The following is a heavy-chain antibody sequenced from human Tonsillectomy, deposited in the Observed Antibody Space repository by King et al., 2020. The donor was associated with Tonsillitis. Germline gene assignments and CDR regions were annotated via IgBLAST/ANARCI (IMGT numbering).Heavy chain of an antibody. CDR1: GFTFSSYW. V-gene: IGHV3-7*01. Sequence: VQLVESGGGLVQPGGSLRLSCAASGFTFSSYWMSWFRQAPGRGREGVANIKQYGSDENYVDSVKGRFTISRDNAKNSLYLQMNSLRAEDTAVYYCARPLTVDYAFDIWGQGTTVTVSS. D-gene: IGHD3-3*01. J-gene: IGHJ3*02. CDR3: ARPLTVDYAFDI. CDR2: IKQYGSDE.